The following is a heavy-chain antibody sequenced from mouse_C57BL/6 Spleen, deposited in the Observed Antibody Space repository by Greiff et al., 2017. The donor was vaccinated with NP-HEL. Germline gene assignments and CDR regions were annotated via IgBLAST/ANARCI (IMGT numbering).Heavy chain of an antibody. CDR3: ASPYDYDGGWFDY. CDR2: INPNYGTT. D-gene: IGHD2-4*01. J-gene: IGHJ2*01. CDR1: GYSFTDYN. V-gene: IGHV1-39*01. Sequence: VHVKQSGPELVKPGASVKISCKASGYSFTDYNMNWVKQSNGKSLEWIGVINPNYGTTSYNQKFKGKATLTVDQSSSTAYMQLNSLRSEDSAVYYCASPYDYDGGWFDYWGQGTTLTVSS.